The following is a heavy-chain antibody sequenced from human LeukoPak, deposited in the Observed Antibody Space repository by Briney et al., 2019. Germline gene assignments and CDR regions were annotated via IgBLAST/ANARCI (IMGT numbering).Heavy chain of an antibody. CDR3: ARGPTRRGFDY. V-gene: IGHV4-34*01. Sequence: PSETLPLTCAVYGGSFSGYYWSWIRQPPGKGLEWIGEINHSGSTNYNPSLKSRVTISVDTSKNQFSLKLSSVTAADTAVYYCARGPTRRGFDYWGQGTLVTVSS. CDR1: GGSFSGYY. J-gene: IGHJ4*02. CDR2: INHSGST. D-gene: IGHD3-10*01.